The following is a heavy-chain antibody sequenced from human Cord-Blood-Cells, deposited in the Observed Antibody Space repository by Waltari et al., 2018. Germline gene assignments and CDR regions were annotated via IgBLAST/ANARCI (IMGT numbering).Heavy chain of an antibody. CDR1: GGSISSHS. Sequence: QVQLQESGPGLVKPSVTLSLTCTASGGSISSHSRSRIRQPPGKGLEWIGYIYYSGSTNYNPSLKSRVTISVDTSKNQFSLKLSSVTAADTAVYYCARLLSGSYYYYYGMDVWGQGTTVTVSS. CDR2: IYYSGST. V-gene: IGHV4-59*11. CDR3: ARLLSGSYYYYYGMDV. J-gene: IGHJ6*02. D-gene: IGHD1-26*01.